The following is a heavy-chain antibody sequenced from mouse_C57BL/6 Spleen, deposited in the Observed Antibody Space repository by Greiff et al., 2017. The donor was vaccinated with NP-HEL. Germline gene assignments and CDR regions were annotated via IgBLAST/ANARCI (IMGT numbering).Heavy chain of an antibody. J-gene: IGHJ2*01. CDR3: AREGITTVVDY. V-gene: IGHV1-22*01. Sequence: EVQLQESGPELVKPGASVKMSCKASGYTFTDYNMHWVKQSHGKSLEWIGYINPNNGGTSYNQKFKGKATLTVNKSSSTAYMELRSLTSEDSAVYYCAREGITTVVDYWGQGTTLTVSS. CDR1: GYTFTDYN. D-gene: IGHD1-1*01. CDR2: INPNNGGT.